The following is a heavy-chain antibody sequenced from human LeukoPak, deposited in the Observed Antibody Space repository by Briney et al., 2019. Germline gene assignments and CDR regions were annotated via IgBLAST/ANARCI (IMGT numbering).Heavy chain of an antibody. Sequence: APVKVSCKVLNYAFTRYGMSWVRQAPGQGLEWMGWISGYNGNTNYAQKLQGRVTMTTDTSTSTAYMELRSLRSDDTAVYYCARDLRRGSSSWYASGGDYWGQGTLVTVSS. D-gene: IGHD6-13*01. CDR3: ARDLRRGSSSWYASGGDY. V-gene: IGHV1-18*01. J-gene: IGHJ4*02. CDR1: NYAFTRYG. CDR2: ISGYNGNT.